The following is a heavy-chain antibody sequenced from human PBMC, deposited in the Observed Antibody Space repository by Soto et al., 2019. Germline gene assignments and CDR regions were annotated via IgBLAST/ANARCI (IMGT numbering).Heavy chain of an antibody. D-gene: IGHD6-6*01. CDR2: ISGSGGST. V-gene: IGHV3-23*01. CDR3: AKDRVEYSSSPPWVQVYYYGMDV. J-gene: IGHJ6*02. Sequence: PGGSLRLSCAASGFTFSSYAMSWVRQAPGKGLEWVSAISGSGGSTYYADSVKGRFTISRDNSKNTLYLQMNSLRAEDTAVYYCAKDRVEYSSSPPWVQVYYYGMDVWGQGTTVTVSS. CDR1: GFTFSSYA.